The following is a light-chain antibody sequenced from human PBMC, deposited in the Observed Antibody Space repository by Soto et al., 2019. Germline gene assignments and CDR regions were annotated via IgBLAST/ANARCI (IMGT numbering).Light chain of an antibody. Sequence: DIQMTPSPSTLSGSVGDRVTITCRASQTISSWLAWYQQKPGKAPKLLIYKASTLKSGVPSRFSGSGSGTEFTLTISSLQPDDFATNYCQHYNSYSEAFGQGTKVDIK. V-gene: IGKV1-5*03. CDR1: QTISSW. J-gene: IGKJ1*01. CDR2: KAS. CDR3: QHYNSYSEA.